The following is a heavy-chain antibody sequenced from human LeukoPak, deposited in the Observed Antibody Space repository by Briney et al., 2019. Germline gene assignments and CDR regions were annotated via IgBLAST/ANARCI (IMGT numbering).Heavy chain of an antibody. V-gene: IGHV3-7*04. J-gene: IGHJ4*02. CDR1: GFTFSSYW. D-gene: IGHD1-26*01. CDR2: IKKDGSGK. CDR3: ARVSGSYGKNN. Sequence: PGGSLRLSCAASGFTFSSYWMSWVRQAPGKGLEWVANIKKDGSGKYYVDSVKGRFTISRDNAKNSLYLQMNSLRAEDTAVYYCARVSGSYGKNNWGQGTLVTVSS.